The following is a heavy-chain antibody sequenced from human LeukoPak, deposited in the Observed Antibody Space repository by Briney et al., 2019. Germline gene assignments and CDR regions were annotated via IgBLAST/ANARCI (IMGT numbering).Heavy chain of an antibody. J-gene: IGHJ4*02. CDR2: TYYRSKWYN. Sequence: SQTLSLTCAISGDSVSSNSATWNWIRQSPSRGLEWLGRTYYRSKWYNDYAVSVKSRITINPDTSKNQFSLQLNSVTPEDTAVYYCARRYCSSGNCPFDYWGQGTLVTNSS. CDR1: GDSVSSNSAT. V-gene: IGHV6-1*01. D-gene: IGHD2-15*01. CDR3: ARRYCSSGNCPFDY.